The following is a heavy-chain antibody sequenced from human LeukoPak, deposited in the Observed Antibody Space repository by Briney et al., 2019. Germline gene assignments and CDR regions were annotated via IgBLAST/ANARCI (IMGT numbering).Heavy chain of an antibody. J-gene: IGHJ4*02. D-gene: IGHD3-22*01. V-gene: IGHV1-24*01. CDR3: ATGNYYDTSRYYQVYFDY. CDR1: GYTLTELS. Sequence: ASVKVSCKVSGYTLTELSMHWVRQAPGKGLEWMGGFDNEDGETIYAHKFQGRVTMTEDTSTDTAYMELRSLRSEDTAVYYCATGNYYDTSRYYQVYFDYWGQGTLVTVSS. CDR2: FDNEDGET.